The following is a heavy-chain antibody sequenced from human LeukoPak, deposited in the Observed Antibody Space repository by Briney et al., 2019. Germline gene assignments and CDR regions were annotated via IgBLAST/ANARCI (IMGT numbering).Heavy chain of an antibody. CDR3: ARKAIFGVVVGPRFDP. CDR1: GGSFNDYY. D-gene: IGHD3-3*01. Sequence: SETLSLTCTVYGGSFNDYYWNWIRQPPGKGLEWIGKISHSGSTNYNPSLKSRVTISVDTSKNQFSLKLSSVTAADTAVYYCARKAIFGVVVGPRFDPWGQGTLVTVSS. V-gene: IGHV4-34*01. CDR2: ISHSGST. J-gene: IGHJ5*02.